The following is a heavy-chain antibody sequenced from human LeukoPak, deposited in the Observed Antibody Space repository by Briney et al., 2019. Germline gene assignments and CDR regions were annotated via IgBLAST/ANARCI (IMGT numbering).Heavy chain of an antibody. D-gene: IGHD6-19*01. CDR3: ARDFPGIAVAGPLDY. V-gene: IGHV4-4*07. CDR1: GGSISSYY. Sequence: SETLSLTCTVSGGSISSYYWSWIRQPAGKGLEWIGRIYTSGSTNYNPSLKSRVTILVDKSKNQFSLKLSSVTAADTAVYYCARDFPGIAVAGPLDYWGQGTLVTVSS. J-gene: IGHJ4*02. CDR2: IYTSGST.